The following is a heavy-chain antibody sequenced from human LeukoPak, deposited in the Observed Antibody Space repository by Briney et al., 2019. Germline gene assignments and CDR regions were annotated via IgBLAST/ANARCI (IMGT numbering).Heavy chain of an antibody. CDR3: TTRGSDSGCPFF. V-gene: IGHV3-15*01. Sequence: GGSLRLSCGAPGLNLNNAWMSWVPQPPGKGLEWVGRIKSKTDGGTTDYAAPVKGRFTIPRDDSKNTLYLEMNSLKTEDTAVYYCTTRGSDSGCPFFWGQGTLVTVSS. CDR2: IKSKTDGGTT. CDR1: GLNLNNAW. D-gene: IGHD3-10*01. J-gene: IGHJ4*02.